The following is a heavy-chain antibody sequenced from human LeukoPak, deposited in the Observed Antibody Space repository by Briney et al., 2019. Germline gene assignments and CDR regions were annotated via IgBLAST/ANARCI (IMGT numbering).Heavy chain of an antibody. V-gene: IGHV3-30*18. CDR3: AKDYVYYYDSSGQTPFLDY. CDR1: GFTFSSYG. CDR2: ISYDGSNK. J-gene: IGHJ4*02. D-gene: IGHD3-22*01. Sequence: GGSLRLSCAASGFTFSSYGMHWVRQAPGKGLEWVAVISYDGSNKYYANSVKGRFTISRDNSKNTLYLQMNSLRAEDTAVYYCAKDYVYYYDSSGQTPFLDYWGQGTLVTVSS.